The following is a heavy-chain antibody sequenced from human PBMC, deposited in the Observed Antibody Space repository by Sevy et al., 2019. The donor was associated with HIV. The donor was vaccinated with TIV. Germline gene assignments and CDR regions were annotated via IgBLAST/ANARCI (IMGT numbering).Heavy chain of an antibody. CDR3: ARDLGLGIQFDY. J-gene: IGHJ4*02. V-gene: IGHV4-38-2*02. CDR1: GYSFGSIYY. Sequence: SETLSLICTVSGYSFGSIYYWGGIRQPPGKGLEWIGSVYHSGSTYYNPSLKSRVTISVDTSKNRFSLKVTSVTAADTAVYYCARDLGLGIQFDYWGQGTLVTVSS. CDR2: VYHSGST. D-gene: IGHD3-9*01.